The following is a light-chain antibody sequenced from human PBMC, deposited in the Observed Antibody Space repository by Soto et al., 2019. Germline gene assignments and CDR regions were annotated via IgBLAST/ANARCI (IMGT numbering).Light chain of an antibody. Sequence: QGSQSPSSLSASVGDKVTITCRASQDIGSHLAGYQQKPEKAPKPLIYFASTLQSGVPSRFSASGSGTDFTLTICCLQPEDFATYYCQHFRSCPNRFGEGARLEIK. CDR3: QHFRSCPNR. V-gene: IGKV1D-16*01. CDR2: FAS. J-gene: IGKJ5*01. CDR1: QDIGSH.